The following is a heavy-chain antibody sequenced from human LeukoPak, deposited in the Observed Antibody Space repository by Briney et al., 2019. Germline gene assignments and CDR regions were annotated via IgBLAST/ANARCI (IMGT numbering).Heavy chain of an antibody. CDR3: TRKGSQWDFLVDY. J-gene: IGHJ4*02. Sequence: GGSLRLSCAASGFTLSRYWMHWVRQAPGKGLVWVAYISSDGITTRYADSAKGRFTISRDNAKKTLNLQMESLRVDDTAVYYCTRKGSQWDFLVDYWGQGTRVAVSP. V-gene: IGHV3-74*01. CDR1: GFTLSRYW. CDR2: ISSDGITT. D-gene: IGHD2/OR15-2a*01.